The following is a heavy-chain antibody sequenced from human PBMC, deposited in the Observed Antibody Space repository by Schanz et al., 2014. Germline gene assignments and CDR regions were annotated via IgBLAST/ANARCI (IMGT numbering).Heavy chain of an antibody. D-gene: IGHD3-10*01. CDR2: IWYDENNK. V-gene: IGHV3-33*01. Sequence: QVQLVESGGGVVQFGGSLKLSCEASGFTFSSYGMHWVRQAPGKGLEWVAVIWYDENNKYYADSVKGRFTMSRDNSKNTLYLQINSLRAEDTAGYYCARANYRRKINFDYWGRGTLVTVSS. J-gene: IGHJ4*02. CDR1: GFTFSSYG. CDR3: ARANYRRKINFDY.